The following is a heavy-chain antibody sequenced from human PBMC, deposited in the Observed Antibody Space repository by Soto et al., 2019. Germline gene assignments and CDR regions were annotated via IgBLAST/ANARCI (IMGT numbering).Heavy chain of an antibody. J-gene: IGHJ4*02. CDR3: ATASYNSDMN. V-gene: IGHV3-23*01. CDR2: ISTSGGST. CDR1: GFTFSIYA. Sequence: EVQLLESGGGLIQPGGSLRLSCAASGFTFSIYAMSGVRQAPGKGIEWVSTISTSGGSTFYAVSVRGRFTISRDNSKNTVYLQMSSLRAQDTAVYYCATASYNSDMNWGQGTQVTVSS. D-gene: IGHD6-25*01.